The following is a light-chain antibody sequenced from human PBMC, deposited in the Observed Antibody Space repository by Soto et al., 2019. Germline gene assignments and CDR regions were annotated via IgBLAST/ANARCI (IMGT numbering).Light chain of an antibody. J-gene: IGKJ1*01. CDR3: QQYDNWPSRT. Sequence: EIVMTQSPATLSVSPGERATISCRASQSVSSNLAWYQQKPGQTPRLLVYGASARATGTPARFSGSGSATDFSLTNSSRQSADFVVYYCQQYDNWPSRTFGLGTKVEIK. V-gene: IGKV3-15*01. CDR2: GAS. CDR1: QSVSSN.